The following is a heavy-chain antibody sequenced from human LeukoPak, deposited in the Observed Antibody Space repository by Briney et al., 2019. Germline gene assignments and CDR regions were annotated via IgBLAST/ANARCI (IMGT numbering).Heavy chain of an antibody. J-gene: IGHJ5*02. CDR1: GFTFSAHS. CDR2: ISYDGSIR. CDR3: SRNPEREYWFDP. V-gene: IGHV3-30-3*01. Sequence: GGSLRLSCAASGFTFSAHSMHWVRQPPGKGLEWVAFISYDGSIRFYADSLKGRFTISRDNSKKTLYLQINSLRAEDTAVYFCSRNPEREYWFDPWGQGTLVTVSS.